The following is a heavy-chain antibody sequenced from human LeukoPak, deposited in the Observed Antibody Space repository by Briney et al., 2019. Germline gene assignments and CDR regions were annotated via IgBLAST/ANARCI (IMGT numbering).Heavy chain of an antibody. J-gene: IGHJ4*02. CDR2: IYYSGST. D-gene: IGHD2-15*01. Sequence: LETLSLTCTVSGGSISSSSYYWGWIRQPPGKGLEWIGSIYYSGSTYYNPSLKSRVTISVDTSKNQFSLKLSSVTAADTAVYYCARREEWWFYWGQGTLVTVSS. V-gene: IGHV4-39*01. CDR3: ARREEWWFY. CDR1: GGSISSSSYY.